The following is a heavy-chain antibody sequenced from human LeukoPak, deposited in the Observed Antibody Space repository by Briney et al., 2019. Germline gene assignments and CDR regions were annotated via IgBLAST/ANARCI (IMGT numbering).Heavy chain of an antibody. Sequence: SETLSLTCTVSGGSMRSYFWNWIRQPAGRGLEWIGRIYNSGSTKYNHSLKSRVTMSVDTSKNQFSLKLSSVTAADTAVYYCAREEGSSTSYYYYYMDVWGKGTTVTVSS. V-gene: IGHV4-4*07. J-gene: IGHJ6*03. CDR2: IYNSGST. CDR1: GGSMRSYF. D-gene: IGHD2-2*01. CDR3: AREEGSSTSYYYYYMDV.